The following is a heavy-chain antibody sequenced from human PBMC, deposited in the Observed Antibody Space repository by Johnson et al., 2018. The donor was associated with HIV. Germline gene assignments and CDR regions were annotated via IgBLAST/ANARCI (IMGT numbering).Heavy chain of an antibody. V-gene: IGHV3-30*03. CDR3: AREIYSGRAFDI. CDR2: ISYDGSNK. CDR1: GFTFSSYG. Sequence: QVRLVESGGGVVQPGRSLRLSCSASGFTFSSYGMHWVRQAPGKGLEWVTIISYDGSNKYYADSVKGRFTISRDNSKNTLYLQMNSLRAEDTAVYYCAREIYSGRAFDIWGQGTMVTVSS. D-gene: IGHD3-10*01. J-gene: IGHJ3*02.